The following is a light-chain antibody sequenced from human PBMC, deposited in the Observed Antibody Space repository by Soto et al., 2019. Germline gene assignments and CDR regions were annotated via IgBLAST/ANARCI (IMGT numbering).Light chain of an antibody. Sequence: EIVLTQSPGTLSLSPGQSATLSCRASQSVSSSQVAWYQQKPGQAPRLLIYGASSRATGIPGRFSGVGSETDFTLTISRLAPEDFAVYYCQQYATSPHIFGQGTQLEIK. CDR2: GAS. CDR1: QSVSSSQ. V-gene: IGKV3-20*01. CDR3: QQYATSPHI. J-gene: IGKJ2*01.